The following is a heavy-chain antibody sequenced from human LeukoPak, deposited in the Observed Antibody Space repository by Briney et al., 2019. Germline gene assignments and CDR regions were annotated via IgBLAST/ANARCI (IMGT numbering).Heavy chain of an antibody. CDR3: ARGVGLDV. CDR2: INHTGHVG. Sequence: GGSLRLSCAAYGVTFSSYWMKWARQAPGKGLEWVARINHTGHVGYYVDSVRGRFAISRDNAKISLYLQMSNLRADDTAVYFCARGVGLDVWGQGATVTVSS. D-gene: IGHD3-16*01. CDR1: GVTFSSYW. V-gene: IGHV3-7*03. J-gene: IGHJ6*02.